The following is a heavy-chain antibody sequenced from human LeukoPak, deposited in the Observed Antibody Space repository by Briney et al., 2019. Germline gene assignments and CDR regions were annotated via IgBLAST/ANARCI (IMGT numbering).Heavy chain of an antibody. D-gene: IGHD3-10*01. CDR2: IYPGDSDT. J-gene: IGHJ6*02. CDR1: GYIFMNYW. Sequence: GESLKISCQTSGYIFMNYWIGWVRQMPGKGLEWMGIIYPGDSDTRYSPSFQGQVTISADKSISTAYLQWSSLKASDTAMYYCASPLGVSGYYYGMDVWGQGTTVTVSS. CDR3: ASPLGVSGYYYGMDV. V-gene: IGHV5-51*01.